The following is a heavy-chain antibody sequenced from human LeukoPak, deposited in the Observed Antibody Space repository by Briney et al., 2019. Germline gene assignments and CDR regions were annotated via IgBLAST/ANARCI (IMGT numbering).Heavy chain of an antibody. CDR2: INPISGGS. D-gene: IGHD3-10*01. Sequence: ASVKVSCKASGYTFTGNYIHWGRQAPGQDFEWMGWINPISGGSNHPHTFQGRVTMTRDTSISTAYMELSSLTSDDTAVYYCARLMRFGEFYGMDVWGQGTTVTVSS. V-gene: IGHV1-2*02. CDR3: ARLMRFGEFYGMDV. J-gene: IGHJ6*02. CDR1: GYTFTGNY.